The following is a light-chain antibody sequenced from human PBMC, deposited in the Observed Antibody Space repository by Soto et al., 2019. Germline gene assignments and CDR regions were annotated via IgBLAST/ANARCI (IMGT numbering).Light chain of an antibody. J-gene: IGKJ1*01. CDR1: QSVSSN. CDR2: DAS. V-gene: IGKV3-15*01. CDR3: QQYKSWPET. Sequence: MTQSPAPLSVSPGERATLSGRASQSVSSNLAWYQQKPGQAPRIFIYDASTRATGIPARFSGSGSGTEFTLTISSLQSEDFAVYYCQQYKSWPETFGQGTKVDIK.